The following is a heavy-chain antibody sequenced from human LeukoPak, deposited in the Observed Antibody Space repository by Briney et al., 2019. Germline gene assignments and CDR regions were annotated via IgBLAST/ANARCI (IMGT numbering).Heavy chain of an antibody. CDR1: GYTFTSYG. V-gene: IGHV1-18*01. Sequence: ASVKVSCKASGYTFTSYGISWVRQAPGQGLEWMGWISAYNGNTNYAQKPQGRVTMTTDTSTSTAYMELRSLRSDDTAVYYCARLADRYCSGGSCYPYYWGQGTLVTVSS. J-gene: IGHJ4*02. CDR3: ARLADRYCSGGSCYPYY. D-gene: IGHD2-15*01. CDR2: ISAYNGNT.